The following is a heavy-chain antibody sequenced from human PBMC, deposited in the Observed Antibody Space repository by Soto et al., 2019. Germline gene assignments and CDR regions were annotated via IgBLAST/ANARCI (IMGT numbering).Heavy chain of an antibody. V-gene: IGHV4-39*01. J-gene: IGHJ6*03. CDR3: ARLYGSGSYYYYYMDV. D-gene: IGHD3-10*01. CDR2: IYYSGST. CDR1: GGSISSSSYY. Sequence: PSETLSLTCTVSGGSISSSSYYWGWIRQPPGKGLEWIGSIYYSGSTYYNPSLKSRVTISVDTSKNQFSLKLSSVTTADTAVYYCARLYGSGSYYYYYMDVWGKGTTVTVPS.